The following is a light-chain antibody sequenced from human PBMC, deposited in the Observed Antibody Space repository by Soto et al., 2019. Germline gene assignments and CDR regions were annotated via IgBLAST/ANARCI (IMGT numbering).Light chain of an antibody. V-gene: IGLV2-23*02. CDR1: SSDVGSYNL. J-gene: IGLJ1*01. CDR2: EVS. CDR3: CSYAGSNYV. Sequence: QSALTQPASVSGSPGQSITISCTGTSSDVGSYNLVSWYQQHPGKAPKLMIYEVSKRPSGVSNRFSGSKSGNKASLTISGLQAEDEADYYCCSYAGSNYVFGTGTKLTVL.